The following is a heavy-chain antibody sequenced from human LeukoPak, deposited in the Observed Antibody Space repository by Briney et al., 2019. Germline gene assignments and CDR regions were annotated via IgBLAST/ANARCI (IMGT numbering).Heavy chain of an antibody. D-gene: IGHD2-2*01. CDR3: ARVPPVVVVVPGDYYFDY. J-gene: IGHJ4*02. Sequence: GGSLRLSCAASGSTVSSNYMSWVRQAPGKGLEWVSVIYSGGSTYYADSVKGRFTISRDNSKNTLYLQMNSLRAEDTAVYYCARVPPVVVVVPGDYYFDYWGQGTLVTVSS. CDR2: IYSGGST. V-gene: IGHV3-66*01. CDR1: GSTVSSNY.